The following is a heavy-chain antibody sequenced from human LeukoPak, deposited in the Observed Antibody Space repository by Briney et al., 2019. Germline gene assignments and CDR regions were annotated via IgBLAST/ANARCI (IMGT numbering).Heavy chain of an antibody. CDR1: GFTFSDYG. J-gene: IGHJ4*02. D-gene: IGHD6-13*01. CDR3: ARDRGRIAAAKDY. CDR2: ISNDGGYE. V-gene: IGHV3-30*03. Sequence: PGGSLRLSCAASGFTFSDYGVHWVRQAPGKGLEWVAVISNDGGYEHYADSVKGRFTISRDNSKNSLYLQMNSLRPEDTAVYYCARDRGRIAAAKDYWGQGTLVTVSS.